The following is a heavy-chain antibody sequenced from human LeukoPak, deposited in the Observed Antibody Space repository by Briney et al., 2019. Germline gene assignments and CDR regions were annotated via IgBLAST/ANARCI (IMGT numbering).Heavy chain of an antibody. CDR3: VRGPYCSGGSCYGHFDY. V-gene: IGHV3-13*01. Sequence: GGSLRLSCAASGFTLSSYDMYWVRQATGKGLEWVSAIGTAGDTYYPGSVKGRFTISRENAKNSLYLQMNSLRVGDTAVYYCVRGPYCSGGSCYGHFDYWGQGTLVTASS. J-gene: IGHJ4*02. CDR1: GFTLSSYD. D-gene: IGHD2-15*01. CDR2: IGTAGDT.